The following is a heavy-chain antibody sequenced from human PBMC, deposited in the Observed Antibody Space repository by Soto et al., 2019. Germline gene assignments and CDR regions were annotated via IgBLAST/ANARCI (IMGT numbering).Heavy chain of an antibody. CDR3: ARGGSNSWYQRFQH. V-gene: IGHV4-59*01. CDR2: VHYSEST. CDR1: GGSISNYH. D-gene: IGHD6-13*01. Sequence: QVQLQESGPGLVKPSETLSLTCTVSGGSISNYHWSWIRQSPGKGLEWIGYVHYSESTNYNPSLKSRVTISVDSSKNQFSLKLSSVTAADTAVYYCARGGSNSWYQRFQHWGQGTLVIVSS. J-gene: IGHJ1*01.